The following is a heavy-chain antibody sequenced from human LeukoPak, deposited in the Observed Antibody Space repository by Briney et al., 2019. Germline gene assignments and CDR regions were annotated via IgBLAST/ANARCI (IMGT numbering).Heavy chain of an antibody. CDR1: GGSISSGSYY. J-gene: IGHJ6*02. Sequence: SQTLSLTCTVSGGSISSGSYYWGWIRQPAGTGLEWIGRIYTSGSTNYNPSLKSRVTISVDTSKNQFSLKLSSVTAADTAVYYCARAPYYDILTGQYYYYGMDVWGQGTTVTVSS. D-gene: IGHD3-9*01. CDR3: ARAPYYDILTGQYYYYGMDV. CDR2: IYTSGST. V-gene: IGHV4-61*02.